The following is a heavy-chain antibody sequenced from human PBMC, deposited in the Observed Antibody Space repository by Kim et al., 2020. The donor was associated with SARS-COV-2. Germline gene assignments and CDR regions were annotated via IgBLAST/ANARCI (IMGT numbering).Heavy chain of an antibody. CDR1: GGSFSGYY. CDR3: ARGVRYCSGGSCYSSEYFQH. V-gene: IGHV4-34*01. D-gene: IGHD2-15*01. Sequence: SETLSLTCAVYGGSFSGYYWSWIRQPPGKGLEWIGEINHSGSTNYNPSLKSRVTISVDTSKNQFSLKLSSVTAADTAVYYCARGVRYCSGGSCYSSEYFQHWGQGTLVTVSS. CDR2: INHSGST. J-gene: IGHJ1*01.